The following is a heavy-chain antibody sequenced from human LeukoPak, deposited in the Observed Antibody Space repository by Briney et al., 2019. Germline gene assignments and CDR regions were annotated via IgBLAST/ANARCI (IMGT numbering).Heavy chain of an antibody. D-gene: IGHD1-26*01. CDR3: AGSIVGDAFDY. CDR2: ISYDGSNK. V-gene: IGHV3-30-3*01. J-gene: IGHJ4*02. Sequence: GGSLRLSCAASGFTFSSYAMHWVRQAPGKGLEWVAVISYDGSNKYYADSVKGRFTISRDNSKNTLYLQMNSLRAEDTAVYYCAGSIVGDAFDYWGQGTLVTVSS. CDR1: GFTFSSYA.